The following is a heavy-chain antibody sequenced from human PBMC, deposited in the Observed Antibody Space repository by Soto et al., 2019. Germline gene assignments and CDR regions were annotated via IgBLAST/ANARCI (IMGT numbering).Heavy chain of an antibody. D-gene: IGHD3-22*01. CDR3: ARDGGYSRGYHYYGMDV. Sequence: QVQLQESGPGLVKPSETLSLTCTVSGGSVSSGSHYWSWIRQSPGKGLEWIGCLSNSGTINYNPSLKRRVIMSVDTSKNQLSLELTSVTAADTAMYYCARDGGYSRGYHYYGMDVWGQGTTVTVSS. CDR2: LSNSGTI. J-gene: IGHJ6*02. CDR1: GGSVSSGSHY. V-gene: IGHV4-61*01.